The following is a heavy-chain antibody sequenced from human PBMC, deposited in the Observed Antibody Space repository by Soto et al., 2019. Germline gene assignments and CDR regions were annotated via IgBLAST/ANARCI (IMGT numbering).Heavy chain of an antibody. J-gene: IGHJ3*01. D-gene: IGHD2-21*01. V-gene: IGHV3-15*01. CDR2: LMSKTDGGTT. CDR3: TTGLVKGRGAFDV. Sequence: AGSLRLSCAASGFDFSKAWMSWVRQAPGKGLEWVGRLMSKTDGGTTVYAAPVKGRFTISRDDSKNTLYLQMNSLKTEDTAVYYCTTGLVKGRGAFDVWGQGTMVTVSS. CDR1: GFDFSKAW.